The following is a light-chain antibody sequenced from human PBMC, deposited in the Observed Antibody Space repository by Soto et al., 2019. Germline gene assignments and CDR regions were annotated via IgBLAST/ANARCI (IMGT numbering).Light chain of an antibody. J-gene: IGKJ2*01. CDR1: QSISSW. CDR3: QQYNSALYT. V-gene: IGKV1-5*01. Sequence: DIQMTQSPSTLSASVGDRVTITCRASQSISSWLSWYPQKPGKAPKLLISDASRLESGVPSRFSGSGSGSEFTLPISGLQPEDFASYYCQQYNSALYTFGQGTKLEIK. CDR2: DAS.